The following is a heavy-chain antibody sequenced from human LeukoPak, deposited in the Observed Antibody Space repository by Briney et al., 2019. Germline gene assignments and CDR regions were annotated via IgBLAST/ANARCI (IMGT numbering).Heavy chain of an antibody. J-gene: IGHJ2*01. CDR2: ISWNSGTI. CDR1: GFVFDDYA. Sequence: GGSLRLSCAASGFVFDDYAMHWVRQAPGKGLEWVSRISWNSGTIDYADSVKGRFTISRENAKNSLYLQMNSLRAGDTAVYYCARAAYSSTWYSRYFDLWGRGTLVTVSS. D-gene: IGHD6-13*01. V-gene: IGHV3-9*01. CDR3: ARAAYSSTWYSRYFDL.